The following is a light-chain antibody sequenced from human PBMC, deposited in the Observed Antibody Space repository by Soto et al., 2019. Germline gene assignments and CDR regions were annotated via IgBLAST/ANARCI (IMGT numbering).Light chain of an antibody. CDR3: SSYAGNNIVV. J-gene: IGLJ2*01. Sequence: QPVLTQPPSVSGSPGQSVTISCSGTSGDVGGYNYVSWYQQHPGTAPKLVMYEVSERPSAVPDRFSGSKSGNTASLTVSGLQADDEADYYCSSYAGNNIVVFGGGTTLTVL. CDR1: SGDVGGYNY. CDR2: EVS. V-gene: IGLV2-8*01.